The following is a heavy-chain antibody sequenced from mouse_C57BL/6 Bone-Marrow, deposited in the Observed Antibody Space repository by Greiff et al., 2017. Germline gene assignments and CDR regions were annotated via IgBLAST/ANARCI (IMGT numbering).Heavy chain of an antibody. CDR3: ARGAYYSNYAFAY. J-gene: IGHJ3*01. CDR2: IYPRDGST. V-gene: IGHV1-78*01. D-gene: IGHD2-5*01. CDR1: GYTFTDHT. Sequence: QVQLQQSDAELVKPGASVKISCKVSGYTFTDHTIHWMKQRPEQGLEWIGYIYPRDGSTTYNEKFKGKATLTADKSSSTAYLQLNSLTSEDSAVYFCARGAYYSNYAFAYWGQGTLVTVSA.